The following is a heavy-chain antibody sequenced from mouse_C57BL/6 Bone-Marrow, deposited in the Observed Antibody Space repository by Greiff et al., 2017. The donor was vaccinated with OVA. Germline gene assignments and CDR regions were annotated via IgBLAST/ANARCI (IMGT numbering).Heavy chain of an antibody. J-gene: IGHJ4*01. Sequence: QVHVKQSGPGLVQPSQSLSITCTVSGFSLTSYGVHWVRQSPGKGLEWLGVIWSGGSTDYNAAFISRLSISKDNSKSQVFFKMNSLQADDTAIYYCARNLYGSSPRDAMDYWGQGTSVTVSS. CDR3: ARNLYGSSPRDAMDY. V-gene: IGHV2-2*01. CDR1: GFSLTSYG. D-gene: IGHD1-1*01. CDR2: IWSGGST.